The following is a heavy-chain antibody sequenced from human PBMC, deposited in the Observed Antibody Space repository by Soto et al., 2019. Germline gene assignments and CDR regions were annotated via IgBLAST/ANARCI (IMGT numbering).Heavy chain of an antibody. J-gene: IGHJ3*02. D-gene: IGHD3-10*01. CDR1: GGTFSSYA. V-gene: IGHV1-69*13. Sequence: SVKVSCKASGGTFSSYAIRCVRQAPGQGLEWMGGIIPIFGTANYAQKFQGRVTITADESTSTAYMELSSLRSEDTAVYYCARDLETGYGGFAGAFDIWGQGTMVTVSS. CDR3: ARDLETGYGGFAGAFDI. CDR2: IIPIFGTA.